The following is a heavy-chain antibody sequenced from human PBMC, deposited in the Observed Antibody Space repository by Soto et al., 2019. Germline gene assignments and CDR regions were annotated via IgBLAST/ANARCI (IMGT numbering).Heavy chain of an antibody. CDR2: ISGSGGST. J-gene: IGHJ4*02. Sequence: EVQLLESGGGLVQPGGSLRLSCAASGFTFSSYAMSWVRQAPGKGLEWVSAISGSGGSTYYADSVKGRFTISRDNSQNTLCLQMNSLRAEDTAVYYCASADCSSSLSHYFDYWFQGTLVTVSS. CDR1: GFTFSSYA. CDR3: ASADCSSSLSHYFDY. V-gene: IGHV3-23*01. D-gene: IGHD6-6*01.